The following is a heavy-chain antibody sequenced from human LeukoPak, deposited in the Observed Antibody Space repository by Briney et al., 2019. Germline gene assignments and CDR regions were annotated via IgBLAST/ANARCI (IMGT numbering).Heavy chain of an antibody. Sequence: ASVKVSCKASGGTFGSYTISWVRQAPGQGLEWMGRIIPILGIANYAQKFQGRVTITADKSTSTAYMELSSLRSEDTAVYYCARDNGYCSGGSCYWNWFDPWGQGTLVTVSS. V-gene: IGHV1-69*04. D-gene: IGHD2-15*01. CDR1: GGTFGSYT. J-gene: IGHJ5*02. CDR3: ARDNGYCSGGSCYWNWFDP. CDR2: IIPILGIA.